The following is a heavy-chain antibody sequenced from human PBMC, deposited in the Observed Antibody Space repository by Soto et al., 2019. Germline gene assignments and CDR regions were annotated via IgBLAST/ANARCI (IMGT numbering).Heavy chain of an antibody. D-gene: IGHD2-2*01. CDR3: ARTLHEYQLLYGMDV. Sequence: SQTLSLTCAISGGSVSSNSAAGNWIRQSPSRGLEWLGRTYYRSKWYNDYAVSVKGRITINPDTSKNQFSLQLNSVTPEDTAVYYCARTLHEYQLLYGMDVWGQGTTVTVSS. J-gene: IGHJ6*02. CDR1: GGSVSSNSAA. V-gene: IGHV6-1*01. CDR2: TYYRSKWYN.